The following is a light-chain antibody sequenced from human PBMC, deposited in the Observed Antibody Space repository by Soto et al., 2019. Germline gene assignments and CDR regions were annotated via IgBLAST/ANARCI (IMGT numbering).Light chain of an antibody. Sequence: EIVMTQSPATLSLSPGERATLSCRASQSVSSNLAWYQQKPGQAPRLLLYGASTRATGIPGRFSGSGSGTEFTLTISSLQSEDFAVYYCQQHNYWSSFGQGTKLEIK. CDR2: GAS. V-gene: IGKV3-15*01. CDR1: QSVSSN. CDR3: QQHNYWSS. J-gene: IGKJ2*01.